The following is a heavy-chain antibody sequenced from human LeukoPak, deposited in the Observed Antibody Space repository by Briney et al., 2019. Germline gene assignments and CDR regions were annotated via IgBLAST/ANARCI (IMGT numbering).Heavy chain of an antibody. CDR1: GFTFSTYA. D-gene: IGHD4-17*01. J-gene: IGHJ4*02. CDR3: VKASSQMTTVTGFDF. Sequence: GGSLRPSCSASGFTFSTYAMHWVRQAPGKGLEYVSVISSNGGTIYYADSVEGRFTISRDNSKNTLYLQMSSLRPEDTAVYYCVKASSQMTTVTGFDFWGQGTLVTVSS. CDR2: ISSNGGTI. V-gene: IGHV3-64D*09.